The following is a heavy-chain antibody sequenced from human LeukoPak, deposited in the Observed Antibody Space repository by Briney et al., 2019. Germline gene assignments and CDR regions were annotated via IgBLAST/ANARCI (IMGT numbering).Heavy chain of an antibody. CDR1: GFTFSSYS. CDR3: ARHSPYGDFFDY. J-gene: IGHJ4*02. Sequence: GGSLRLSCAASGFTFSSYSMNWVRQALGKGLEXXSSISSSSSYIYYADSVKGRFTISRDNAKNSLYLQMNSLRAEDTAVYYCARHSPYGDFFDYWGQGTLVTVSS. D-gene: IGHD4-17*01. V-gene: IGHV3-21*01. CDR2: ISSSSSYI.